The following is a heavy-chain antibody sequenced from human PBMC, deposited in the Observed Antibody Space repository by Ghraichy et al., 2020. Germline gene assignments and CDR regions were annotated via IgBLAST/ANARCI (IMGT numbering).Heavy chain of an antibody. CDR3: ARGYGSGRNWSDP. CDR2: ISSSSSTI. Sequence: GGSLRLSCAASEFIFSTYNMNWVRQAPGRGLEWVSYISSSSSTIHYADSVKGRFTISRDNAKNSLYLQMNSLRAEDTAVYYCARGYGSGRNWSDPWGQGTLVTVS. V-gene: IGHV3-48*01. D-gene: IGHD3-10*01. CDR1: EFIFSTYN. J-gene: IGHJ5*02.